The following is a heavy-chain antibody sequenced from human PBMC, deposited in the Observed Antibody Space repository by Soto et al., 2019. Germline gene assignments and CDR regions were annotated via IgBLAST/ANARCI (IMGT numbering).Heavy chain of an antibody. J-gene: IGHJ6*02. CDR1: GFTFSSYG. CDR2: IWYDGSNK. V-gene: IGHV3-33*01. Sequence: GGSLRLSCAASGFTFSSYGMHWVRQAPGKGLEWVAVIWYDGSNKYYADSVKGRFTISRDNSKNTLYLQMNSLRAEDTAVYYCARSIEVAGNAHYYYYYGMDVWGQGTPVTVSS. D-gene: IGHD6-19*01. CDR3: ARSIEVAGNAHYYYYYGMDV.